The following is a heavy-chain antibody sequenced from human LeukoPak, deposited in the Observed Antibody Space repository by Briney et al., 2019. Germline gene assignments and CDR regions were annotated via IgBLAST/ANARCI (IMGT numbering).Heavy chain of an antibody. Sequence: GGSLRLSCAASGFTFSSYEMNWVRQAPGKGLEWVSYISSSGRTFYYADSVKGRFTISRDNGKNSLYLQMNSLRVEDTAVYYCGRDCWGRSWFFDYWGQGALVTVSS. J-gene: IGHJ4*02. CDR1: GFTFSSYE. CDR3: GRDCWGRSWFFDY. V-gene: IGHV3-48*03. CDR2: ISSSGRTF. D-gene: IGHD6-13*01.